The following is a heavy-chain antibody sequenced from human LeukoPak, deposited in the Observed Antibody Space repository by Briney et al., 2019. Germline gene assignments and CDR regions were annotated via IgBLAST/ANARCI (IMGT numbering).Heavy chain of an antibody. D-gene: IGHD2-21*02. Sequence: SETLSLTCSVSGGSFSSSSYYWGWFRRPPGKGLEWIGGIYYSGSTYYNPSLKSRVTISVDTSKNQFSLKLSSVTAADTAVYYCARLSKYDRVTLDRGQGTLVTVSS. CDR2: IYYSGST. J-gene: IGHJ4*02. CDR1: GGSFSSSSYY. CDR3: ARLSKYDRVTLD. V-gene: IGHV4-39*01.